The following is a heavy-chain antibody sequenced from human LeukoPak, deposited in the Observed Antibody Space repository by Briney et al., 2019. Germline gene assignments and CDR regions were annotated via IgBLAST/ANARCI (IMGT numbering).Heavy chain of an antibody. CDR2: INTDGSST. Sequence: PGGSPRLSCAASGFTFISYGMQWVRQAPGKGLVWVSRINTDGSSTSYADSVKGRFTISRDNAKNTLYLQMNSLRAEDTGVYYCARELPREVTLDYWGQGTLVTVSS. CDR3: ARELPREVTLDY. V-gene: IGHV3-74*01. D-gene: IGHD2-21*02. J-gene: IGHJ4*02. CDR1: GFTFISYG.